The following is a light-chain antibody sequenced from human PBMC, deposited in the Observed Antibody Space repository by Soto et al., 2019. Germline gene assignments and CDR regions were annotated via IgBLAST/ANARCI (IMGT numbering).Light chain of an antibody. J-gene: IGLJ2*01. V-gene: IGLV1-44*01. CDR1: SSNIGANP. CDR2: NNE. Sequence: QPVLTQPPSASGTPGQRVTISCSGSSSNIGANPINWYQQLPGTAPKLLIYNNEQRPSGVPDRFSASKSGTSASLAIGGLQSEDEADYYCEAWDDSLYGAVLGGGTKLTVL. CDR3: EAWDDSLYGAV.